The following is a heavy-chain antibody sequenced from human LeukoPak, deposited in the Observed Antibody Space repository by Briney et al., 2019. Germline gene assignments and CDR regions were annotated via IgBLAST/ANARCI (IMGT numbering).Heavy chain of an antibody. J-gene: IGHJ4*02. D-gene: IGHD3-22*01. Sequence: GESLKISCKGSGYSFTSHWIGWVRQMPGKGLEWMGIIYPGDSDTRYSPSFQGQVTISADKSISTAYLQWSSLKASDTAMYYCARANYYDSSDLDYWGQGTLVTVSS. CDR3: ARANYYDSSDLDY. CDR1: GYSFTSHW. V-gene: IGHV5-51*01. CDR2: IYPGDSDT.